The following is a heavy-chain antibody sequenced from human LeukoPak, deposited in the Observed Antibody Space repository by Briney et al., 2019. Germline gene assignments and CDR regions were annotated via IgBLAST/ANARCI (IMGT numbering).Heavy chain of an antibody. CDR2: IYYSGST. Sequence: KPSETLSLTCTVSGGSISSHYWSWIRQPPGKGLEWIGDIYYSGSTNYNPSLKSRVTISVDTSKNQFSLKLSSVTAADTAVYYCARDRISRGWYVDGAFDIWGQGTMVTVSS. D-gene: IGHD6-19*01. J-gene: IGHJ3*02. V-gene: IGHV4-59*11. CDR1: GGSISSHY. CDR3: ARDRISRGWYVDGAFDI.